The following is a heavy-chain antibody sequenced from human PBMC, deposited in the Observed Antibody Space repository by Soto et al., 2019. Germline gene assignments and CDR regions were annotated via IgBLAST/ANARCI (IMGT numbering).Heavy chain of an antibody. CDR3: ARGTFDWLFRYYYGMDV. D-gene: IGHD3-9*01. J-gene: IGHJ6*02. Sequence: GGSLRLSCAASGFTFSGYAMHWVRQAPGKGLEWVAVISYDGSNKYYADSVKGRFTISRDNSKNTLYLQMNSLRAEDTAVYYCARGTFDWLFRYYYGMDVWGQGTTVTVSS. V-gene: IGHV3-30-3*01. CDR1: GFTFSGYA. CDR2: ISYDGSNK.